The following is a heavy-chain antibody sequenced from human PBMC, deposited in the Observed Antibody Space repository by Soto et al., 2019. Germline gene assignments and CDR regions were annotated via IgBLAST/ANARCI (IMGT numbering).Heavy chain of an antibody. J-gene: IGHJ6*02. CDR3: ARDQRVGATGHFYYGMDV. CDR2: IYYSGST. D-gene: IGHD1-26*01. V-gene: IGHV4-31*03. CDR1: GGSISSGGYY. Sequence: QVQLQESGPGLVKPSQTLSLTCTVSGGSISSGGYYWNWIRQHPGKGLEWIGYIYYSGSTYSNPSLKSRVSISRDTSKNQFSLKLSSVTAADTAVYYCARDQRVGATGHFYYGMDVWGQGTTRTVSS.